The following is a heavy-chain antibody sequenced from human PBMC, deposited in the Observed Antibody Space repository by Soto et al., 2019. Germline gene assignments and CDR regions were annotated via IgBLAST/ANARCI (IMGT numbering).Heavy chain of an antibody. J-gene: IGHJ4*02. Sequence: GGSLRLSCAASGFTFSSYSMNWVRQAPGKGLEWVSSISSSSSYIYYADSVKGRFTISRDNAKNSLYLQMNSLRAEDTAVYYCATSLVVVVDPRLDYWGQGTLVTVSS. CDR2: ISSSSSYI. CDR3: ATSLVVVVDPRLDY. V-gene: IGHV3-21*01. D-gene: IGHD2-15*01. CDR1: GFTFSSYS.